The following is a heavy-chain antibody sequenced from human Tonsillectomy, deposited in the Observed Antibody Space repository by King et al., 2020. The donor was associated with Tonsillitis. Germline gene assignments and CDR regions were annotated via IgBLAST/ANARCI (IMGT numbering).Heavy chain of an antibody. Sequence: QLVQSGGGLVQPGGSLRLSCAASGFSFSRFWVTWVRQAPGKGLEWVANIKPDGSEKYYVDSVRGRFTISRDNAKNSLYLQMNSLRAEDTAVYYCAREQILLAYFDYWGQGTLVTVSS. V-gene: IGHV3-7*01. J-gene: IGHJ4*02. D-gene: IGHD2/OR15-2a*01. CDR1: GFSFSRFW. CDR2: IKPDGSEK. CDR3: AREQILLAYFDY.